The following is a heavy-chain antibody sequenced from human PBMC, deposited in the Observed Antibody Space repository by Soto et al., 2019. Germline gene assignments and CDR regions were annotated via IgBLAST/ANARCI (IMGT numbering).Heavy chain of an antibody. J-gene: IGHJ4*02. CDR1: GFSFSSYS. CDR2: IPRSGDA. Sequence: EVQLVESGGALIQPGGSLRLSCAASGFSFSSYSRKWVRQAPGKGLEWISYIPRSGDAMYADSVKARFTISRNNAKCTLYLQMNTLVAEYTSTYYCVGVHAWDFEDWGQGAMVTVSS. CDR3: VGVHAWDFED. D-gene: IGHD7-27*01. V-gene: IGHV3-48*01.